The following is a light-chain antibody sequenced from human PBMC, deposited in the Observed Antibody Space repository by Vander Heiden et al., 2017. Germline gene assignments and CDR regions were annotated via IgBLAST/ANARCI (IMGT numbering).Light chain of an antibody. CDR2: DVS. J-gene: IGLJ2*01. CDR3: SSYTTSSTLDVV. V-gene: IGLV2-14*03. CDR1: SSDVGGYKY. Sequence: QSALTQPASVSGSLGQSITISCTGTSSDVGGYKYVSWYQQHPGKAPKLMIYDVSNRPSGVSNRFSGSKSGNTASLTISRLQAEDEADYYCSSYTTSSTLDVVFGGGTKLTVL.